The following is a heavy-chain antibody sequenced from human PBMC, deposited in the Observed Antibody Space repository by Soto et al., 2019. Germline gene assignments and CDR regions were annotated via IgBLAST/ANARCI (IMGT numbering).Heavy chain of an antibody. CDR3: ARTIPMVRGIIQYFDY. CDR2: SYSNGST. Sequence: EVRLVESGGGLVQPGGSLRVSCAASGFTVSTNYMSWVRQAPGKGLEWVSVSYSNGSTYYADSVKGRFTISRDNSRNTVYLQMNSLRAEDTAVYHCARTIPMVRGIIQYFDYWGQGTLVTVSS. V-gene: IGHV3-66*01. CDR1: GFTVSTNY. D-gene: IGHD3-10*01. J-gene: IGHJ4*02.